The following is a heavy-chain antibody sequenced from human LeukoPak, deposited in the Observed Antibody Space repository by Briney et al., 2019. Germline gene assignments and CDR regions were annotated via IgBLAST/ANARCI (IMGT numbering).Heavy chain of an antibody. CDR1: VDSDSIKSAT. D-gene: IGHD6-6*01. J-gene: IGHJ6*02. CDR3: ARRGPAGSSSSGMDV. CDR2: KYYRSQWYN. V-gene: IGHV6-1*01. Sequence: SQTLSLTRAITVDSDSIKSATWKSIRQSPSRGVELLGRKYYRSQWYNDYAVSVKSRITINPDTTKNQFSLQLNSVTPEDTAVYYCARRGPAGSSSSGMDVWGQGTTVTVSS.